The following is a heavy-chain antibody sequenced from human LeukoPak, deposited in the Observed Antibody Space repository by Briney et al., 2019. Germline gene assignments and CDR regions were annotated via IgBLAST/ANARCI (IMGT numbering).Heavy chain of an antibody. Sequence: SETLSLTCTVYGGSFSGYYWSWIRQPPGKGLEWIGEINHSGSTNYNPSLKSRVTISVDTSKNQFSLKLSSVTAADTAVYYCAGEGWFDPWGQGTLVTVSS. CDR1: GGSFSGYY. D-gene: IGHD7-27*01. CDR3: AGEGWFDP. J-gene: IGHJ5*02. V-gene: IGHV4-34*01. CDR2: INHSGST.